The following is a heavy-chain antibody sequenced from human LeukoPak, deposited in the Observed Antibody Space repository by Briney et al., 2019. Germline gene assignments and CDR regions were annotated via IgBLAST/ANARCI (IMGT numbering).Heavy chain of an antibody. D-gene: IGHD3-22*01. CDR2: FHFSGST. Sequence: PSETLSLTCSVSGASVTMGSYYWAWIRQPPGKGLEWIGTFHFSGSTYYNPSLKSRVTISVDTSKNSVSLMLRSVTAADTAVYYCARGPTPRWDSSGYYLWTTAYGMDVWGQGTTVTVSS. CDR3: ARGPTPRWDSSGYYLWTTAYGMDV. J-gene: IGHJ6*02. CDR1: GASVTMGSYY. V-gene: IGHV4-39*01.